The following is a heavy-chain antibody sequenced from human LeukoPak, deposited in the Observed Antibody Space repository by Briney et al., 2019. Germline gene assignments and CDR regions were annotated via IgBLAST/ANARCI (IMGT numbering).Heavy chain of an antibody. CDR1: GYTFTGYY. D-gene: IGHD3-3*01. J-gene: IGHJ6*03. V-gene: IGHV1-2*02. CDR2: INPNSGGT. CDR3: ARKGHYDFWSGYFTQNYYYYMDV. Sequence: ASVKVSCKASGYTFTGYYMHWVRQPPGQGLEWMGWINPNSGGTNYAQKFQGRVTMTRDTSISTAYMELSRLRSDDTAVYYCARKGHYDFWSGYFTQNYYYYMDVWGKGTTVTVSS.